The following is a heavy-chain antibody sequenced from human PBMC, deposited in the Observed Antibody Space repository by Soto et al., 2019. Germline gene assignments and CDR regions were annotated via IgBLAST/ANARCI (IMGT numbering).Heavy chain of an antibody. CDR2: IDWDDDK. V-gene: IGHV2-70*01. CDR1: GFSLSTSGMC. CDR3: ARMTSTSCSHYYYGMDV. D-gene: IGHD2-2*01. J-gene: IGHJ6*02. Sequence: SGPTLVNPTQTLTLTCTFSGFSLSTSGMCVSWIRQPPGKALEWLALIDWDDDKYYSTSLKTRLTISKDTSKNQVVLTMTNMDPVDTATYYCARMTSTSCSHYYYGMDVWGQGTTVTVSS.